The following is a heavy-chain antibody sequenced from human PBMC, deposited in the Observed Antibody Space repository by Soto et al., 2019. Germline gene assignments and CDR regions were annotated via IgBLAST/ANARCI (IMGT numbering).Heavy chain of an antibody. CDR2: IFWDDDK. V-gene: IGHV2-5*02. CDR3: AHRSRGYAYYFAQ. J-gene: IGHJ4*02. CDR1: GFSLSTRGVG. Sequence: QITLKESGPTLVKPTQTLTLTCSFSGFSLSTRGVGVGWIRQPPGKALEWLALIFWDDDKWYSPSLRSMLTITEDTSNIQVVLTMTNMDPVDTSTYYCAHRSRGYAYYFAQWGQGTLLTVSS. D-gene: IGHD5-12*01.